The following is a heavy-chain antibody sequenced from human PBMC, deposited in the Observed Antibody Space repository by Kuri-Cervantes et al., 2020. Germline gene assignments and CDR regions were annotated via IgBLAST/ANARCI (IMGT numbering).Heavy chain of an antibody. CDR2: NSCGSSI. J-gene: IGHJ6*02. CDR3: ARGDVLLWFGEKYGMDV. CDR1: GFTFSDYY. D-gene: IGHD3-10*01. V-gene: IGHV3-11*04. Sequence: GGSLRLSCAASGFTFSDYYMSCNSCGSSIYYADSVKGRFTISRDNAKNSLYLQMNSLRAEDTAVYYCARGDVLLWFGEKYGMDVWGQGTTVTVSS.